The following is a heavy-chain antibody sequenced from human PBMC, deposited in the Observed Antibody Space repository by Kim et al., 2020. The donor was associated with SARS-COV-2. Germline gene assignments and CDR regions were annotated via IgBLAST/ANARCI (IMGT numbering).Heavy chain of an antibody. D-gene: IGHD1-26*01. CDR1: GFTVSTNY. Sequence: GGSLRLSCAASGFTVSTNYMSWVRQAPGKGLEWVAVIYSGGSTYAADSVKGRVTIFTDSTNDTLYLQKNSMRATHTAVKDGARVEVGALDYGGQG. CDR3: ARVEVGALDY. V-gene: IGHV3-53*01. CDR2: IYSGGST. J-gene: IGHJ4*01.